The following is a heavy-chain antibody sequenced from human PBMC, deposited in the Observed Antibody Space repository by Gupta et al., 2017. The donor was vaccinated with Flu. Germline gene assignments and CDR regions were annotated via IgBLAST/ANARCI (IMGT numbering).Heavy chain of an antibody. V-gene: IGHV4-34*01. CDR1: GGSFSGYY. CDR3: ARGKEDDFWSGYPIARGDWYFDL. CDR2: FNHSGST. D-gene: IGHD3-3*01. J-gene: IGHJ2*01. Sequence: QVQLQQWGAGLLKPSETLSLTCAVYGGSFSGYYCSWIRQPPGQGLEWIGEFNHSGSTNYNPSRKSRVTIAVDTSKNQFSLKLSSVTAADTAVDYCARGKEDDFWSGYPIARGDWYFDLWGRGTLVTVSA.